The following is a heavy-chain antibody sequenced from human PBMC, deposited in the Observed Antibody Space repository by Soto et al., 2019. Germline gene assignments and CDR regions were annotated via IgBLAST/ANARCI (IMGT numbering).Heavy chain of an antibody. CDR3: AGLLSAKVMITFGGVTGLFDY. Sequence: PSQTLSLPCTVSGGSSINSDYYWVWFRQPPGKGLEWIASIYYIGSTYYNPSLKSRVTISVDTSNNQFSLKLSSVTAADTAVYYCAGLLSAKVMITFGGVTGLFDYWGQGTLVTVSS. CDR2: IYYIGST. CDR1: GGSSINSDYY. J-gene: IGHJ4*02. V-gene: IGHV4-39*01. D-gene: IGHD3-16*01.